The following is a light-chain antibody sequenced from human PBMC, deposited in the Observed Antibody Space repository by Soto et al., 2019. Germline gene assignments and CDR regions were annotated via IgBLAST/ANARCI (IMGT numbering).Light chain of an antibody. Sequence: DIPMTQSPSTQSASVGDRVTITCRASQSISSCLAWYQQKPGKAHKLLIYDASSLESGVPSRFSGSGSGTEFTRTISSRQPDDVATSYCQQYKSYSDMNTFGQGTKLEIK. CDR3: QQYKSYSDMNT. CDR1: QSISSC. J-gene: IGKJ2*01. CDR2: DAS. V-gene: IGKV1-5*01.